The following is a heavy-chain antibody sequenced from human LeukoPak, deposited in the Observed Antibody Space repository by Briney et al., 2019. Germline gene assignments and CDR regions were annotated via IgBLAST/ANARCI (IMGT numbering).Heavy chain of an antibody. CDR2: ISSSGSTI. Sequence: GGSLRLSCAASGFTFRSYRMNWVRQAPGKGLEGVSYISSSGSTIYYADSVKGRFTIYRDNAKNSLYLQMNSLRAEDTAVYYCAELGISMIGGVWGKGTTVTISS. J-gene: IGHJ6*04. CDR3: AELGISMIGGV. D-gene: IGHD3-10*02. V-gene: IGHV3-48*04. CDR1: GFTFRSYR.